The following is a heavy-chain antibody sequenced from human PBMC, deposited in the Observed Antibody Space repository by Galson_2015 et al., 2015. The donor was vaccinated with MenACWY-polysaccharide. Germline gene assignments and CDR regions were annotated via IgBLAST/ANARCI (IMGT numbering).Heavy chain of an antibody. CDR3: ARGYSAYD. CDR2: IKCAGRST. CDR1: GFTFSTYW. D-gene: IGHD5-12*01. Sequence: SMRLACAASGFTFSTYWMHWVRHAPGKGLVWVSRIKCAGRSTNNADPVKGRFTISRDNAKNTLYLQMNILRDEDTALYYCARGYSAYDWGQGTLVTVSA. V-gene: IGHV3-74*01. J-gene: IGHJ4*02.